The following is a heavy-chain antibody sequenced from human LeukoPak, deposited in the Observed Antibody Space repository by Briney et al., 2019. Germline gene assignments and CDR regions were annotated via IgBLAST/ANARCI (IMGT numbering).Heavy chain of an antibody. CDR2: IGTAGDT. CDR1: GFTFSSYD. D-gene: IGHD3-10*01. Sequence: GGSLRLSCAASGFTFSSYDMHWVRQATGKGLEWVSAIGTAGDTYYPGSVEGRFTISRENAKNSLYLQMNSLRAGDTAVYYCAREPRWFGDLYGMDVWGQGTTVTVSS. CDR3: AREPRWFGDLYGMDV. V-gene: IGHV3-13*04. J-gene: IGHJ6*02.